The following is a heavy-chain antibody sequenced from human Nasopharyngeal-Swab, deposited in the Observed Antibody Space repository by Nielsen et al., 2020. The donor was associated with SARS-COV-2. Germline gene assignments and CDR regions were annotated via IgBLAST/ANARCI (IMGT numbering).Heavy chain of an antibody. CDR2: INSDGSDT. V-gene: IGHV3-74*01. D-gene: IGHD1-26*01. Sequence: GESLKISCAASGFTFNRYWLHWVRQVPGTGLQWVSRINSDGSDTRYAESVKGRFTASRDTANSMLYLQLNSVRVEDTGVYFCAREWERPYYFDYWGQGVQVTVSS. CDR3: AREWERPYYFDY. CDR1: GFTFNRYW. J-gene: IGHJ4*02.